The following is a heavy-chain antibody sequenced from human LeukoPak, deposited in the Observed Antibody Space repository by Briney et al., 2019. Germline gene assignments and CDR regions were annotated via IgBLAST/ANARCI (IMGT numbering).Heavy chain of an antibody. CDR3: ARDRGGSSRHEFDY. J-gene: IGHJ4*02. CDR2: IYYSGST. D-gene: IGHD1-26*01. V-gene: IGHV4-59*01. Sequence: SETLSLTCTVSGGSISSYYWSWIRQPPGKGLEWIGYIYYSGSTNYNPSLKSRVTISVDTSKNQFSLKQSSVTAADTAVYYCARDRGGSSRHEFDYWGQGTLVTVSS. CDR1: GGSISSYY.